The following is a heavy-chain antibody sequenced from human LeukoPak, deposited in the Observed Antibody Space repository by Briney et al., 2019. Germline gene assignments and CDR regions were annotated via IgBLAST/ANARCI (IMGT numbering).Heavy chain of an antibody. CDR1: GFTFSTYA. J-gene: IGHJ5*02. Sequence: QSGGSLRLSCAASGFTFSTYAMSWVRQAPGKGLEWVSTISGSGGGTYFADSVKGRFTISRDNAKNSLYLQMNSLRAEDTAVYYCARGSYYDSAKGWFDPWGQGTLVTVSS. V-gene: IGHV3-23*01. D-gene: IGHD3-22*01. CDR3: ARGSYYDSAKGWFDP. CDR2: ISGSGGGT.